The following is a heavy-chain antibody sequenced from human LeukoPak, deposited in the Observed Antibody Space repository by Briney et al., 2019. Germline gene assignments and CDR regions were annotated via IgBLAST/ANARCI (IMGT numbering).Heavy chain of an antibody. CDR2: IGPSSGGT. J-gene: IGHJ6*02. Sequence: ASLKVSSKPSGYTFTSYYIYWVRQAPGQGLEWMGRIGPSSGGTKYAQKFQGRVRVTRDTSISTAYMELSSLASDDTAVYYWAMRRTYRSGWYGMAVWGQGTTVIVSS. D-gene: IGHD6-19*01. CDR1: GYTFTSYY. CDR3: AMRRTYRSGWYGMAV. V-gene: IGHV1-2*06.